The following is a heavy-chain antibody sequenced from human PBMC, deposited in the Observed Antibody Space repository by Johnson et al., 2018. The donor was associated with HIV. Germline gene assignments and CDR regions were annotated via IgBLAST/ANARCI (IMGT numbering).Heavy chain of an antibody. J-gene: IGHJ3*02. D-gene: IGHD2-2*01. V-gene: IGHV3-66*01. CDR2: IYSGGST. Sequence: EVQLVESGGGLVQPGGSLRLSCAASGFTVSSNYMSWVRQAPGKGLEWVSVIYSGGSTYYADSVKGRFTVSRDNSKNTLYLQMNSLRAEDTAVYYCARDRCSSTSCIDAFDIWGQGTMVTVSS. CDR1: GFTVSSNY. CDR3: ARDRCSSTSCIDAFDI.